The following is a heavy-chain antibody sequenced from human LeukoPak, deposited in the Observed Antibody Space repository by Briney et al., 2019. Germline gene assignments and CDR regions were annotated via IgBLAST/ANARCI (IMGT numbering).Heavy chain of an antibody. CDR3: ARLSTVTTSFDY. J-gene: IGHJ4*02. V-gene: IGHV4-4*07. CDR2: IYTSGTT. D-gene: IGHD4-17*01. CDR1: GGSISSYY. Sequence: TSETLSLACTVSGGSISSYYWSWIRQPAGKGLEWIGRIYTSGTTHYNPSLKSRVTMSVDTSKNQFSLKLSSVTAADTAVYYCARLSTVTTSFDYWGQGTLVTVSS.